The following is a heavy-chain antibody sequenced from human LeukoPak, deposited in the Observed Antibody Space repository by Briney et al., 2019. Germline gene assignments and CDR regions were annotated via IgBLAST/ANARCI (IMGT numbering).Heavy chain of an antibody. CDR2: ISSNGGST. CDR3: VKDSSSGSYFDY. J-gene: IGHJ4*02. D-gene: IGHD3-10*01. Sequence: GGSLRLSCSASGFTFSGYAMHWVRQAPGKGLEYVSAISSNGGSTYYADSVKGRFTISRDNSRNTLHLQMSSLRVEDTAVYYCVKDSSSGSYFDYWGQGTLVTVSS. V-gene: IGHV3-64D*06. CDR1: GFTFSGYA.